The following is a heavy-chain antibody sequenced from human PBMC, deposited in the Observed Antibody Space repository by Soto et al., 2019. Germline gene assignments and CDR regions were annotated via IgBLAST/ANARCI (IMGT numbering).Heavy chain of an antibody. CDR3: ATSYCTTTRCFYYFDH. CDR1: GFTFSDAW. J-gene: IGHJ4*02. V-gene: IGHV3-15*01. Sequence: PGGSLRLSCAAAGFTFSDAWMNWVRQAPGKGLEWVGRIKSEADDGTTTDYAAPVKGRLTISRSDSKNTLYLQMNSLKTEDTAIYYCATSYCTTTRCFYYFDHWGQGTLVTVSS. D-gene: IGHD2-2*01. CDR2: IKSEADDGTTT.